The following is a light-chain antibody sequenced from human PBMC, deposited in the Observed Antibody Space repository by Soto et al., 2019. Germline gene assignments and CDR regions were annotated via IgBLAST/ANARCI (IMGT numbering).Light chain of an antibody. J-gene: IGLJ2*01. CDR2: VNA. Sequence: QSVLTQPPSISGAPGQRVTFPGPGSSPNAGARYGVPWNRHLPGTAPKLLIYVNANRPSGVPDRFSGSKSGTSASLAITGLQAEDEADDYCQSYDGSLSVVVFGGGTKVTVL. V-gene: IGLV1-40*01. CDR1: SPNAGARYG. CDR3: QSYDGSLSVVV.